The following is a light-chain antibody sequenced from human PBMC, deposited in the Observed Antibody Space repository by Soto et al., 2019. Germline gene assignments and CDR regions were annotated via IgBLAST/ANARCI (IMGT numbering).Light chain of an antibody. CDR2: SNN. V-gene: IGLV1-44*01. Sequence: QSVLTQPPSASGTPGQRVTISCSGSSFNIGGNTVNWYQQVTGTAPKLLINSNNQRPSGVPDRFSGSKSGTSVSLAISGLQPEDEADYYCAAWDDSLNGVVFGGGTKLTVL. J-gene: IGLJ2*01. CDR1: SFNIGGNT. CDR3: AAWDDSLNGVV.